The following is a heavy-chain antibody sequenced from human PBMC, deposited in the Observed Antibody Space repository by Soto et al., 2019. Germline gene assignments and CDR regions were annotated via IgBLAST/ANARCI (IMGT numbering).Heavy chain of an antibody. CDR3: ARSYFDWWYGMDV. CDR2: IFSNDEK. Sequence: QVTLKESGPVLVKPTETLTLTCTVSGFSLSNARMGVSWIRQPPGKALEWLAHIFSNDEKSYSTSLKSRLTISKDTSKSQVVLTMTNMDPVDTATYYCARSYFDWWYGMDVWGQGTTVTVSS. V-gene: IGHV2-26*01. J-gene: IGHJ6*02. D-gene: IGHD3-9*01. CDR1: GFSLSNARMG.